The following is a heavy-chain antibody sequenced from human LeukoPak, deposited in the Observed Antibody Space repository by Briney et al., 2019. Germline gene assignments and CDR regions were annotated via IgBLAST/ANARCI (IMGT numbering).Heavy chain of an antibody. D-gene: IGHD6-19*01. CDR3: ARGGVGYSSGWLEFFAY. J-gene: IGHJ4*02. Sequence: QSGGSLRLSCAASGFTFSSYAMSWFRPAPGKGLEWVSAISRSGDTTYYADSVKGRFTISRDNSKNTLYLQMNSLRAEDTAVYYCARGGVGYSSGWLEFFAYWGQGTLVTVSS. CDR1: GFTFSSYA. CDR2: ISRSGDTT. V-gene: IGHV3-23*01.